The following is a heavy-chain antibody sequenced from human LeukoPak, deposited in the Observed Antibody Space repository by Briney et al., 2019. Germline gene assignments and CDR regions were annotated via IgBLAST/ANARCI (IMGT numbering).Heavy chain of an antibody. D-gene: IGHD3-3*01. J-gene: IGHJ4*02. CDR2: IYPGDSDT. Sequence: GESLKISCKGSGYSFISYWIGWVRQMPGKGLEWMGIIYPGDSDTRYSPSFQGQVTISADKSISTAYLQWSSLKASDTAMYYCARRYYDFWSGYLQYYFDYWGQGTLVTVSS. V-gene: IGHV5-51*01. CDR1: GYSFISYW. CDR3: ARRYYDFWSGYLQYYFDY.